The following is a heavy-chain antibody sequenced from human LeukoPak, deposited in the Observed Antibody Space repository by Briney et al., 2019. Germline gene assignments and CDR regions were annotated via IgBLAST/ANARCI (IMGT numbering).Heavy chain of an antibody. Sequence: ASVKVSCKASGYTFTSYDINWVRQATGQGLEWMGWMNPNSGNTGYAQKFQGRVTMTRNTSISTAYMELSSLRSEDTAVYYCARGRTEGYYSAGGYWGQGTLVTVPS. CDR2: MNPNSGNT. J-gene: IGHJ4*02. CDR1: GYTFTSYD. D-gene: IGHD1-26*01. CDR3: ARGRTEGYYSAGGY. V-gene: IGHV1-8*01.